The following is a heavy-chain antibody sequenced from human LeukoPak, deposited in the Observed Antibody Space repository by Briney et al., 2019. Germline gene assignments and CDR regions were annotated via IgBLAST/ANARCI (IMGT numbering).Heavy chain of an antibody. Sequence: SETLSLTCTVSGGSISSYYWSWIRQPPGKGLEWIGYIYYSGSTNYNPSLKSRVTISVDTSKNQFSLKLSSVTAADTAVYYCASYDSSGHYSHFDYWGQGTLVTVSS. D-gene: IGHD3-22*01. CDR1: GGSISSYY. V-gene: IGHV4-59*01. CDR2: IYYSGST. J-gene: IGHJ4*02. CDR3: ASYDSSGHYSHFDY.